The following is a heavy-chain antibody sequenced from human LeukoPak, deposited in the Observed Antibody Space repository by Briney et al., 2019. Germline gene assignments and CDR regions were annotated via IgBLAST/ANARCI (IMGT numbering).Heavy chain of an antibody. CDR1: GITLSNYG. CDR2: IRGSGGST. J-gene: IGHJ4*02. Sequence: PGGSLRLSCAVSGITLSNYGMSWVRQAPGKGLEWVAGIRGSGGSTNYADSVKGWFTISRDNCKNTLYLHMSSLRAEDTAVYFCAKRGVVIRVILVGFHKEAYYFDSWGQGALVTVSS. D-gene: IGHD3-22*01. V-gene: IGHV3-23*01. CDR3: AKRGVVIRVILVGFHKEAYYFDS.